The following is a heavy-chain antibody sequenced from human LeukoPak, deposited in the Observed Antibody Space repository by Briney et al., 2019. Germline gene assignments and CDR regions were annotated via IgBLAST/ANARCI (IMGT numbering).Heavy chain of an antibody. CDR2: ISAYNGNT. CDR3: ARAPRDYDFWSGYPGGWFDP. Sequence: ASVKVSCKASGYTFTSYGISWVRQAPEQGLEWMGWISAYNGNTNYAQKLQGRVTMTTDTSTSTAYMELRSLRSDDTAVYYCARAPRDYDFWSGYPGGWFDPWGQGTLVTVSS. J-gene: IGHJ5*02. D-gene: IGHD3-3*01. V-gene: IGHV1-18*01. CDR1: GYTFTSYG.